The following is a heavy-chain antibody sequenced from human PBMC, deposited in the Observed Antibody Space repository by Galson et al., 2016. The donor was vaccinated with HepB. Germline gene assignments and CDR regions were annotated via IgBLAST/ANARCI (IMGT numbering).Heavy chain of an antibody. CDR2: IHYTGST. CDR1: GVSISTTN. V-gene: IGHV4-59*01. J-gene: IGHJ6*02. Sequence: TLSLTCAVSGVSISTTNWWSWIRQPPGKGLEWFGYIHYTGSTKYIPSLKSRVTISIDTSRNHFSLTLNSVTAADTAVYYCARGRFGGGTNYYGLDVWGQGTTVLVS. CDR3: ARGRFGGGTNYYGLDV. D-gene: IGHD3-10*01.